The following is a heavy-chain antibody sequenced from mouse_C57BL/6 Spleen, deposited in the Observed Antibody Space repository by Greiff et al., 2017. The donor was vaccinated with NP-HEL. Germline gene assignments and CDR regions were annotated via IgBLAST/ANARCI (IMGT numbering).Heavy chain of an antibody. D-gene: IGHD2-1*01. CDR2: IDPSDSET. Sequence: VQLQQPGAELVRPGSSVKLSCKASGYTFTSYWMHWVKQRPIQGLEWIGNIDPSDSETHYNQKFKDKATLTVDKSSSTDYMQLSSLTSEDSAVYCCARGSDYGNYEGAMEYWGQGTSVTASS. CDR1: GYTFTSYW. J-gene: IGHJ4*01. CDR3: ARGSDYGNYEGAMEY. V-gene: IGHV1-52*01.